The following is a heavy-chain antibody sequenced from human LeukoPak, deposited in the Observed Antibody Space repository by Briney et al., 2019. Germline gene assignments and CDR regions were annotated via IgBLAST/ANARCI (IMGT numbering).Heavy chain of an antibody. CDR2: IYYSGNT. CDR1: GGSISGYY. Sequence: PSETLSLTCTVSGGSISGYYWSWIRQPPGKGLEWIGYIYYSGNTNYNPSLKSRVTISVDTSKNQFSLKLSSVTAADTAVYYCARSHGGNSDYYFYGMDVWGQGTTVTVSS. D-gene: IGHD4-23*01. CDR3: ARSHGGNSDYYFYGMDV. V-gene: IGHV4-59*08. J-gene: IGHJ6*02.